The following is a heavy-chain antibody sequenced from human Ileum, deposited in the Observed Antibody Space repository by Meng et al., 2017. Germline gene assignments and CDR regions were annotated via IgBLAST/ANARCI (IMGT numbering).Heavy chain of an antibody. CDR3: ASGGDTIFGVVTTFDY. D-gene: IGHD3-3*01. CDR2: IIPILGIA. V-gene: IGHV1-69*02. CDR1: GGTFSSYT. J-gene: IGHJ4*02. Sequence: QVQRAQSGAEVKKPGSSVKVSCKASGGTFSSYTLSSVRQAPGQGLEWMGRIIPILGIANYAQKFQGRVTITADKSTSTAYMELSSLRSEDTAVYYCASGGDTIFGVVTTFDYWGQGTLVTVSS.